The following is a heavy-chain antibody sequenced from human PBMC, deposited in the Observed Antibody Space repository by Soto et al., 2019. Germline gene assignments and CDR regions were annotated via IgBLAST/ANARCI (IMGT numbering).Heavy chain of an antibody. V-gene: IGHV3-48*04. CDR1: GFTFSSYS. D-gene: IGHD2-15*01. J-gene: IGHJ3*02. CDR2: ISSSSSTI. CDR3: ARDRGGIVVVGAALHAFDI. Sequence: GGSLRLSCAASGFTFSSYSMNWVRQAPGKGLEWVSYISSSSSTIYYADSVKGRFTISRDNAKNSLYLQMNSLRAEDTAVYYCARDRGGIVVVGAALHAFDIWGQGTMVTVSS.